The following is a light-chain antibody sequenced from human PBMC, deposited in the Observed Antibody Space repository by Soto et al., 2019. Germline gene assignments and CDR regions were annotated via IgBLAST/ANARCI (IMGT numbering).Light chain of an antibody. V-gene: IGKV1-8*01. Sequence: AIRMTQSPSSLSASIGDRVTITCRASHVVSNYLAWYQQKPGKAPKALIYAASFLQSGVPSRFSGSGSVTDFSLTISFLQSEDFATYYCQHYYSYPYTFGQWTTLQMK. CDR3: QHYYSYPYT. J-gene: IGKJ2*01. CDR2: AAS. CDR1: HVVSNY.